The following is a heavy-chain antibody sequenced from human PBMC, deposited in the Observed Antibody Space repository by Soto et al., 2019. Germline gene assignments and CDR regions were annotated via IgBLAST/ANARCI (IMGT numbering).Heavy chain of an antibody. CDR3: ARDPVRGRGIAFDI. D-gene: IGHD5-12*01. CDR1: GFTFSSYG. V-gene: IGHV3-23*01. Sequence: EAQLLASGGGLVQPGGSLRLSCVASGFTFSSYGMSWVRQAPGKGLEWVSSISGSGDTTYYGDSVQGRFTISRDNSKDTLYVHMNSLRAEDTAVYYCARDPVRGRGIAFDIWGHGTMLTVSS. CDR2: ISGSGDTT. J-gene: IGHJ3*02.